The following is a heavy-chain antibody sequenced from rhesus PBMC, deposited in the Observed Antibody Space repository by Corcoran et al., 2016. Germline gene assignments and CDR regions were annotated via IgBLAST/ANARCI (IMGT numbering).Heavy chain of an antibody. D-gene: IGHD6S26*01. V-gene: IGHV4S7*01. CDR3: ARVCSSGWSGGYFDY. J-gene: IGHJ4*01. Sequence: QVQLQESGPGLLKPSETLSLTCAVSGGSISGGHGCGWIRQPPGKGLEWIGSIYSSSGNTYYNPSLKGRVTISTDTSKNRFSLKLSSVTAADTAVYYCARVCSSGWSGGYFDYWGQGVLVTVSS. CDR1: GGSISGGHG. CDR2: IYSSSGNT.